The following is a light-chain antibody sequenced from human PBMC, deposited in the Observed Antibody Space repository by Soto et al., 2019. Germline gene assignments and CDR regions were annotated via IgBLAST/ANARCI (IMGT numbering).Light chain of an antibody. J-gene: IGKJ1*01. CDR1: QSISSY. CDR3: QQSYIIPVG. V-gene: IGKV1-39*01. CDR2: AAS. Sequence: DIQMTQSPSSLSASVGDSVTITCRASQSISSYLNWYQRKPGKAPKLLIYAASTLQTGVPSRFSSSGSGTDFTLTISILQDEDFATYCCQQSYIIPVGFCQGTKGEIK.